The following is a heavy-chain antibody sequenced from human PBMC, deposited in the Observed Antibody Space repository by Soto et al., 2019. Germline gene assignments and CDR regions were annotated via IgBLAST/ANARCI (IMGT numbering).Heavy chain of an antibody. CDR1: GGSFRGFY. J-gene: IGHJ4*02. D-gene: IGHD1-26*01. Sequence: SETLSLTCAVSGGSFRGFYWTWIRQSPGKGLEWLGDINHVGITNYNPSLKSRVSIPVDTSKNQFSMKLSSVTAADTAVYYCARPGGSYLLPEYYFDYWGQGTLVTVSS. CDR3: ARPGGSYLLPEYYFDY. CDR2: INHVGIT. V-gene: IGHV4-34*01.